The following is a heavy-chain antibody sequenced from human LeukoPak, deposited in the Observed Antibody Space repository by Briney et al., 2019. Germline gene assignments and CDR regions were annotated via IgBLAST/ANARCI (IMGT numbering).Heavy chain of an antibody. CDR2: ISYSGTT. CDR1: GGSISSSGYF. D-gene: IGHD1-14*01. Sequence: SSETLSLTCTVSGGSISSSGYFWSWIRQPPGKELEWIGTISYSGTTYYNPSLKSRVTISVDTSIKQFSLKLSSVTAADTAVYYCARYSFPVGRHFDYWGQGTLVTVSS. V-gene: IGHV4-39*01. J-gene: IGHJ4*02. CDR3: ARYSFPVGRHFDY.